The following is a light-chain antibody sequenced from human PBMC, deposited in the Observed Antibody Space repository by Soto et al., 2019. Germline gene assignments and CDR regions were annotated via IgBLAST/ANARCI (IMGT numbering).Light chain of an antibody. Sequence: DIVMTQSPDSLAVSLGERATINCKSSQSVLYSSNNKNYVAWYQQKPGQPPKLLIYWASTRESGVPDRFSGSGSGTDFNLTISSLQAEDVEFYYWQQYYSTPLTFGGGTKVEIK. CDR1: QSVLYSSNNKNY. V-gene: IGKV4-1*01. CDR3: QQYYSTPLT. J-gene: IGKJ4*01. CDR2: WAS.